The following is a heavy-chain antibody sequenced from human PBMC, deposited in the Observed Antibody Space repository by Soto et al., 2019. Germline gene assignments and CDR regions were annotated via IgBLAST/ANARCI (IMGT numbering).Heavy chain of an antibody. CDR2: IDPTDSST. J-gene: IGHJ4*02. D-gene: IGHD3-10*01. V-gene: IGHV5-10-1*01. CDR3: AKQGFGDDY. Sequence: RVSQMPGKGLEWMGRIDPTDSSTNYNPSFQGHVTLSVDKSTSTAYLQWRSMKASDTAVYYCAKQGFGDDYWGPGTLVTVSS.